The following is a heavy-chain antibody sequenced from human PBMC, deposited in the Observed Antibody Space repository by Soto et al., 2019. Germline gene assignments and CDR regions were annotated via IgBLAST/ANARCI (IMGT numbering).Heavy chain of an antibody. CDR1: GGTFSSYA. Sequence: SVKVSCKASGGTFSSYAISWVRQAPGQGLEWMGGIIPIFGTANYAQKFQGRVTITADKSTSTAYMELSSLRSEDTAVYYCARSEKKSYDFWSGYYWTDVWGQGTTVTVSS. D-gene: IGHD3-3*01. J-gene: IGHJ6*02. CDR2: IIPIFGTA. V-gene: IGHV1-69*06. CDR3: ARSEKKSYDFWSGYYWTDV.